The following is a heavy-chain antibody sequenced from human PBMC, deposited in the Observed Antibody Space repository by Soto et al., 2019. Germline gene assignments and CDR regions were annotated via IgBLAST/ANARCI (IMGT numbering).Heavy chain of an antibody. V-gene: IGHV3-9*02. CDR3: VKDLDHGRADC. J-gene: IGHJ4*02. D-gene: IGHD1-26*01. Sequence: AGGSLRLSCVASGFTSHDHCMHWVRQAPGKGLEWVSGIILNSGHTGYADSVKGRFTISRDNAKNSLYLQMNTLRVEDTGLYYCVKDLDHGRADCWVQGTLFPV. CDR1: GFTSHDHC. CDR2: IILNSGHT.